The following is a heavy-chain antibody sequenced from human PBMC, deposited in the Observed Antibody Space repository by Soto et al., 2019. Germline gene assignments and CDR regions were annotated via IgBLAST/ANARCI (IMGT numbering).Heavy chain of an antibody. CDR1: GFTFSSYS. CDR2: ISSSSSTI. V-gene: IGHV3-48*02. Sequence: GGSLRLSCAASGFTFSSYSMNWVRQAPGKGLEWVSYISSSSSTIYYADSVKGRFTISRDNAKNSLYLQMNSLRDEDTAVYYCTGTSSHVFYGMDVWGQGTTVTVSS. D-gene: IGHD2-2*01. CDR3: TGTSSHVFYGMDV. J-gene: IGHJ6*02.